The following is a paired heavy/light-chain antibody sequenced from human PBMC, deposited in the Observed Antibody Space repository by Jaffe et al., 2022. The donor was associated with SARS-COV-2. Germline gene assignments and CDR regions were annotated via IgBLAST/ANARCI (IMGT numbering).Light chain of an antibody. Sequence: QTVVTQEPSFSVSPGGTVTLTCGLSSGSVSTDLYPSWCQQTPGQAPRTLIYNTNTRSSGVPDRFSGSILGNKAALTITGAQADDESDYYCVLYMTRGHWVFGGGTKLTVL. CDR3: VLYMTRGHWV. J-gene: IGLJ3*02. CDR1: SGSVSTDLY. V-gene: IGLV8-61*01. CDR2: NTN.
Heavy chain of an antibody. CDR3: VTVASGYYFDN. Sequence: HLVESGGGLVQPGGSLRLSCAASGVIFRSYWMSWVRQAPGKGLEWVANIILDGSERYYVDSVKGRFTISRDNAKNSLYLQMNNLGVDDTAVYYCVTVASGYYFDNWGQGTPVTVPS. CDR1: GVIFRSYW. V-gene: IGHV3-7*03. CDR2: IILDGSER. J-gene: IGHJ4*02. D-gene: IGHD1-26*01.